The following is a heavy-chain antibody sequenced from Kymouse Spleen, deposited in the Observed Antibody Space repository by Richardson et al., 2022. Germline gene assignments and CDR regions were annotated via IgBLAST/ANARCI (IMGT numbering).Heavy chain of an antibody. D-gene: IGHD3-16*02. CDR3: AKDRGRGDRDWFDP. Sequence: QVQLVESGGGVVQPGRSLRLSCAASGFTFSSYGMHWVRQAPGKGLEWVAVISYDGSNKYYADSVKGRFTISRDNSKNTLYLQMNSLRAEDTAVYYCAKDRGRGDRDWFDPWGQGTLVTVSS. CDR2: ISYDGSNK. J-gene: IGHJ5*02. V-gene: IGHV3-30*18. CDR1: GFTFSSYG.